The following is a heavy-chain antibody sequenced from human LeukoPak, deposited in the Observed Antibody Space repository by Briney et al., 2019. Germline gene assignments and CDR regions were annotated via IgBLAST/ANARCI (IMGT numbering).Heavy chain of an antibody. D-gene: IGHD1-26*01. CDR2: IWYDGSKK. J-gene: IGHJ3*02. CDR1: GFTFSNHG. Sequence: PGRSLRLSCAASGFTFSNHGFHWVRQAPGKGLEWVAVIWYDGSKKFYADSVKGRFTISRDDSKNTLYLQMNSLRAEDTAVYYCAKGVRRELQRGDDAFDIWGQGTMVTVSS. CDR3: AKGVRRELQRGDDAFDI. V-gene: IGHV3-33*06.